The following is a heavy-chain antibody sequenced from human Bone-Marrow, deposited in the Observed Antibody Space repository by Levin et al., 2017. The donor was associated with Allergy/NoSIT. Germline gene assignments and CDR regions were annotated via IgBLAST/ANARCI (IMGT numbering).Heavy chain of an antibody. Sequence: PGGSLRLSCAASGFTLETFTMNWVRQAPGKGLEWVASISSTSNYIYYADSVKGRLTISRDNAKNSLFLQMDSLRAEDTAVYYCVRTQAFSGLDYWGPGTLVTVSS. CDR2: ISSTSNYI. J-gene: IGHJ4*02. CDR3: VRTQAFSGLDY. V-gene: IGHV3-21*06. CDR1: GFTLETFT.